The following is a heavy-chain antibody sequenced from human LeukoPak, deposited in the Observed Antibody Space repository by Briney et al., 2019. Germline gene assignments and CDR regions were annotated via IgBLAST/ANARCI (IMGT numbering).Heavy chain of an antibody. Sequence: TSETLSLTCTVSGGSMNSETHYWSWIRQPAGQGLEWIGRVYNTGSAHYNPSLKRRVTISVDTSKNQFSLNLRSATAADTAVYFCARDTGTIPGAIWGNWFDPWGQGILVTVSS. CDR2: VYNTGSA. CDR3: ARDTGTIPGAIWGNWFDP. CDR1: GGSMNSETHY. V-gene: IGHV4-61*02. D-gene: IGHD4-17*01. J-gene: IGHJ5*02.